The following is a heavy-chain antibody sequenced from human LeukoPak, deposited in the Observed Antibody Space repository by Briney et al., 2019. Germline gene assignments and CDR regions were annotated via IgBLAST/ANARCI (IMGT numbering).Heavy chain of an antibody. J-gene: IGHJ4*02. CDR3: AREADCSGGSCYSSFDY. CDR1: GFTFSSYA. Sequence: GRSLRLSCAASGFTFSSYAMHWVRQAPGKGLEWVAFISYDGSNKYYADSVKGRFTISRDNSKNTLYLQMNSLRAEDTAVYYCAREADCSGGSCYSSFDYWGQGILVIVSS. V-gene: IGHV3-30-3*01. CDR2: ISYDGSNK. D-gene: IGHD2-15*01.